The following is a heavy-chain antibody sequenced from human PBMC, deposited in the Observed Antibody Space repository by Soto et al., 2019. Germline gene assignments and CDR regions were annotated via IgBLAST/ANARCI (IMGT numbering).Heavy chain of an antibody. D-gene: IGHD1-26*01. V-gene: IGHV3-30*03. J-gene: IGHJ4*02. Sequence: QVQLVESGGGVVQPGRSLRLSCAASGFTFSSYGMHWVRQAPGKGLEWVAVISYDGSNKYYADSVKGRFTISRDNSKNTLYLQMNSLRAEDTAVYYCARGNEWEPTAVPFDYWGQGTLVTVSS. CDR1: GFTFSSYG. CDR3: ARGNEWEPTAVPFDY. CDR2: ISYDGSNK.